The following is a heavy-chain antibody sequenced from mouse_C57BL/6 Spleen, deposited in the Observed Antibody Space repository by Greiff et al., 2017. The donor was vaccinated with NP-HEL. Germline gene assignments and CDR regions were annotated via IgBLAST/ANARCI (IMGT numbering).Heavy chain of an antibody. CDR3: ARGGVRRGGGYYFDY. D-gene: IGHD2-14*01. J-gene: IGHJ2*01. CDR1: GYAFSSSW. CDR2: IYPGDGDT. V-gene: IGHV1-82*01. Sequence: VQLQQSGPELVKPGASVKISCKASGYAFSSSWMNWVKQRPGKGLEWIGRIYPGDGDTNYNGKFKGKATLTADKSSSTAYMQLSSLTSEDSAVYFCARGGVRRGGGYYFDYWGQGTTLTVSS.